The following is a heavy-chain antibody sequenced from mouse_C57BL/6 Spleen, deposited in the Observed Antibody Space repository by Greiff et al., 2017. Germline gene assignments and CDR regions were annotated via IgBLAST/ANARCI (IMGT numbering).Heavy chain of an antibody. D-gene: IGHD2-4*01. V-gene: IGHV1-80*01. CDR2: IYPGDGDT. Sequence: VQLQESGAELVKPGASVKISCKASGYAFSSYWMNWVKQRPGKGLEWIGQIYPGDGDTNYNGKFKGKATLTADKSSSTAYMQLSSLTSEDSAVYFCARWDLDYDGFAYWGQGTTLTVSS. J-gene: IGHJ2*01. CDR3: ARWDLDYDGFAY. CDR1: GYAFSSYW.